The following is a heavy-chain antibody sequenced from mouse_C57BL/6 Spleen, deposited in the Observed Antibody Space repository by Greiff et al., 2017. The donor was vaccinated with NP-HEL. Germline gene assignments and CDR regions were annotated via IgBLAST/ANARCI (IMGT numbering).Heavy chain of an antibody. CDR2: IGPGSGST. J-gene: IGHJ2*01. D-gene: IGHD2-4*01. Sequence: VQLQQSGAELVKPGASVKISCKASGYTFTDYYINWVKQRPGQGLEWIGKIGPGSGSTYYNEKFKGKATLTADKSSSTAYIQLSSLTSEDSAVYFCAKIYYDYDGYFDYWGQGTTLTVSS. V-gene: IGHV1-77*01. CDR1: GYTFTDYY. CDR3: AKIYYDYDGYFDY.